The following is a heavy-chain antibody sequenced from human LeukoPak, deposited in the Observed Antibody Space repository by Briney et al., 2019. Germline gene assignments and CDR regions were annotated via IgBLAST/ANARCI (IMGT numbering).Heavy chain of an antibody. CDR2: ISSSSSYI. J-gene: IGHJ4*02. V-gene: IGHV3-21*01. Sequence: GGSLRLSCAASGFTFSSYSMNWVRQAPGKGLEWVSSISSSSSYIYYADSVKGRFTISRDNAKNSLYLQMNSLRAEDTAVYYCVRDLDIAAAGSFYFDYWGQGTLVTVSS. CDR3: VRDLDIAAAGSFYFDY. CDR1: GFTFSSYS. D-gene: IGHD6-13*01.